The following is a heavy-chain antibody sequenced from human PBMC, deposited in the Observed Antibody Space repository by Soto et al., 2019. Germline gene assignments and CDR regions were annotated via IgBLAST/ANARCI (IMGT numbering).Heavy chain of an antibody. J-gene: IGHJ4*02. CDR2: IYTGGGT. CDR3: ARDGSGH. Sequence: EVQLVESGGGLVQPGGSLRLSCAASGLTVSTNPMRWVRQAPGKGLEWVSVIYTGGGTHYADSVKGRFTISRDNSKNTLILQMNSLRPEDTAVYYCARDGSGHWGQGALVSVSS. CDR1: GLTVSTNP. V-gene: IGHV3-66*01.